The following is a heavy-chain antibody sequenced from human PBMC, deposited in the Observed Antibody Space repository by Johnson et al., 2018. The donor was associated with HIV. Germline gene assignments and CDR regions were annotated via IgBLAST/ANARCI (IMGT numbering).Heavy chain of an antibody. J-gene: IGHJ3*01. CDR1: GFTFDDYA. CDR3: ARPNHLLFYPDAFDF. D-gene: IGHD2-2*01. Sequence: VQLVESGGGVVQPGGSLRLSCAASGFTFDDYAMHWVRQAPGRGLEWVSGISWNSGSIGYADSVKGRFTISRDNAKNSLYLQMHSLRAEDTAVYYCARPNHLLFYPDAFDFWGQGTMVTVSS. CDR2: ISWNSGSI. V-gene: IGHV3-9*01.